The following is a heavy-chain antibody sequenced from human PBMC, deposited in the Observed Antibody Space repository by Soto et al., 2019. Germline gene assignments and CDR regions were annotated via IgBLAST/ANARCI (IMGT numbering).Heavy chain of an antibody. J-gene: IGHJ4*02. V-gene: IGHV3-23*01. Sequence: EVQLLESGGGLVQPGGSLRLSCAASEFTFSSSAMGWVRQAPGKGLEWVSGIRGSVGSTYYADSVEGRFTISRDNSTNTLYLQMNSLRAEDTAVYYCAKDFYGDYPDYFGSWGQGTRVTVSS. CDR3: AKDFYGDYPDYFGS. CDR1: EFTFSSSA. CDR2: IRGSVGST. D-gene: IGHD4-17*01.